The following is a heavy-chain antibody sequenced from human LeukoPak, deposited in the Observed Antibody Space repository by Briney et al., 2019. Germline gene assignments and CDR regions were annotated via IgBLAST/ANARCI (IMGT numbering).Heavy chain of an antibody. J-gene: IGHJ4*02. CDR1: GYTFTSYG. CDR3: ARDLTIAARTRSGY. CDR2: ISAYNGNT. V-gene: IGHV1-18*01. Sequence: ASVRVSCKASGYTFTSYGISWVRQAPGQELEWMGWISAYNGNTKYTQKLQGRVTMTTDTSTSTAYMELRSLRSDDTAVYYCARDLTIAARTRSGYWGQGTLVTVSS. D-gene: IGHD6-6*01.